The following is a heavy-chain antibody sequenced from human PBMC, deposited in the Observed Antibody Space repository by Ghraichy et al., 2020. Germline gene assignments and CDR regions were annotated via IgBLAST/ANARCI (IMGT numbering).Heavy chain of an antibody. CDR3: ARGRTGSSVNDY. V-gene: IGHV4-34*01. D-gene: IGHD6-6*01. CDR1: GGSFSGYY. CDR2: INHSGST. Sequence: SETLSLTCAVYGGSFSGYYWSWIRQPPGKGLEWIGEINHSGSTNYNPSLKSRVTISVDTSKNQFSLKLSSVTAADTAVYYCARGRTGSSVNDYWGQGTLVTVSS. J-gene: IGHJ4*02.